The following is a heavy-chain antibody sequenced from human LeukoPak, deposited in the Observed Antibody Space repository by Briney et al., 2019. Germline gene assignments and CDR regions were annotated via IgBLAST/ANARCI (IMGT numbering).Heavy chain of an antibody. CDR1: GYTFTGYY. J-gene: IGHJ3*02. Sequence: ASVKVSCKASGYTFTGYYMHWVRQAPGQGLEWVARIIPLLGVTNRAQKLQGRVTVTADTSTNTAYMELSSLTSDDTAVYYCARARSWITFGGIRHAFDIWGQGTLVTVSS. CDR3: ARARSWITFGGIRHAFDI. V-gene: IGHV1-2*02. CDR2: IIPLLGVT. D-gene: IGHD3-16*01.